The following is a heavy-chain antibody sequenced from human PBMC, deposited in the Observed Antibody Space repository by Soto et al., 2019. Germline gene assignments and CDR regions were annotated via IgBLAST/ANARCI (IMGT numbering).Heavy chain of an antibody. CDR1: GFTFSSYT. V-gene: IGHV3-30-3*01. CDR3: ARFSSGSFDY. CDR2: ISYDGSNK. J-gene: IGHJ4*02. Sequence: PGGSLRLSXAASGFTFSSYTMNWVRQAPGKGLEWVAVISYDGSNKYYADSVKGRFTISRDNSKNTLYLQMNSLRAEDTAVYYCARFSSGSFDYWGQGTLVTVSS. D-gene: IGHD6-19*01.